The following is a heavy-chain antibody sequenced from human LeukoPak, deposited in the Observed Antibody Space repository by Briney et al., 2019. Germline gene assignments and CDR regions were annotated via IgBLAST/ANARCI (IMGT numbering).Heavy chain of an antibody. CDR1: GFTFSSYS. V-gene: IGHV3-21*01. CDR2: ISSSSSYI. D-gene: IGHD2-21*02. J-gene: IGHJ3*02. CDR3: ARDPYCGGDCYPDAFDI. Sequence: GGSLRLSCAASGFTFSSYSMNWVRQAPGKGLEWVSSISSSSSYIYYADSVRGRFTISRDNAKNSLYLQMNSLRAEDTAVYYCARDPYCGGDCYPDAFDIWGQGTMVTVSS.